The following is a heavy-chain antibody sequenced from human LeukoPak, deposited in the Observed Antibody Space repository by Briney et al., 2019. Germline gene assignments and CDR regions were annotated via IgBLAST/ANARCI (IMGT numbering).Heavy chain of an antibody. V-gene: IGHV3-11*04. Sequence: GGSLRLSCTGSGFIFGDYAMSWIRQAPGKGLEWVSYISSSGSTIYYADSVKGRFTISRDNAKNSLYLQMNSLRAEDTAVYYCARSRDSSGYKAISDYWGQGTLVTVSS. CDR1: GFIFGDYA. CDR2: ISSSGSTI. CDR3: ARSRDSSGYKAISDY. J-gene: IGHJ4*02. D-gene: IGHD3-22*01.